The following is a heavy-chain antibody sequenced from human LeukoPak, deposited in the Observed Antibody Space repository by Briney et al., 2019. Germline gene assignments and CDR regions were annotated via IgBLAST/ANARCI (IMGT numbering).Heavy chain of an antibody. Sequence: GGSLRLSCAASGFTFSSYSMNWVRQAPGKGLEWVSYLSSSTSTIYYADSVKGRFTISRDNAKNSLHLQMNSLRADDTAVYYCARDSDFGDYTISHFDYWGQGTLVTVSS. CDR1: GFTFSSYS. CDR3: ARDSDFGDYTISHFDY. J-gene: IGHJ4*02. D-gene: IGHD4-17*01. V-gene: IGHV3-48*04. CDR2: LSSSTSTI.